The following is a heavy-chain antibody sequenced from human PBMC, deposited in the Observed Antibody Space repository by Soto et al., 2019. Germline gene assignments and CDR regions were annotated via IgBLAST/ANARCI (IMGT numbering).Heavy chain of an antibody. Sequence: QVQLVESGGGLVKPGGSLRLSCAASGFTFSDYYMSWIRQAPGKGLEWVSHISSSGTTMFYADSVKGRFTISRDNAKNSLYLQMNSLRAEDTSVYYCASDPRYCRVSNCFNYYYYYYIDVWGKGTTVTASS. CDR2: ISSSGTTM. J-gene: IGHJ6*03. D-gene: IGHD2-15*01. CDR1: GFTFSDYY. CDR3: ASDPRYCRVSNCFNYYYYYYIDV. V-gene: IGHV3-11*01.